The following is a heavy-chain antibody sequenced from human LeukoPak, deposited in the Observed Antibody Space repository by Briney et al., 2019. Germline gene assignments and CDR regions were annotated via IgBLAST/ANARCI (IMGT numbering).Heavy chain of an antibody. D-gene: IGHD3-22*01. V-gene: IGHV1-69*04. CDR3: ARVEDSSGPPYGY. Sequence: GASVKVSCKASGGTFSSYAISWVRQAPGQGLEWMGRIIPILGIANYAQKFQGRVTITADKSTSTAYMELSSLRSEDTAVYYCARVEDSSGPPYGYWGQGTLVTVSS. CDR1: GGTFSSYA. CDR2: IIPILGIA. J-gene: IGHJ4*02.